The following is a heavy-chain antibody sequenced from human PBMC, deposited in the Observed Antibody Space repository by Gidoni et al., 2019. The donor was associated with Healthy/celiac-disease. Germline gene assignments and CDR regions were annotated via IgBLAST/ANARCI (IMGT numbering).Heavy chain of an antibody. D-gene: IGHD1-26*01. J-gene: IGHJ3*02. Sequence: EVQLVESGGGLVQPGGSLSLSCAASGFPFSSYSMNWVRQAPGKGLEWVSYISSSSSNIYYADSVKGRFTISRDNAKNSLYLQMNSLRAEDTAVYYCARDPSGSYHDAFDIWGQGTMVTVSS. CDR2: ISSSSSNI. CDR3: ARDPSGSYHDAFDI. CDR1: GFPFSSYS. V-gene: IGHV3-48*01.